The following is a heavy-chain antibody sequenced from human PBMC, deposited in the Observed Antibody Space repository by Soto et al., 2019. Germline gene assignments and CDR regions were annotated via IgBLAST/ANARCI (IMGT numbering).Heavy chain of an antibody. CDR2: IYYSGST. J-gene: IGHJ6*02. D-gene: IGHD3-10*01. Sequence: QVQLQESGPGLVKPSQTLSLTCTVSGGSISSGGYYWSWIRQHPGKGLEWIGYIYYSGSTYYNPSLKSRVTISVDTSKNQFSLKLSSVTAADTAVYYCARGRSRVRGVMAPALGYYGMDVWGQGTTVTVSS. CDR3: ARGRSRVRGVMAPALGYYGMDV. V-gene: IGHV4-31*03. CDR1: GGSISSGGYY.